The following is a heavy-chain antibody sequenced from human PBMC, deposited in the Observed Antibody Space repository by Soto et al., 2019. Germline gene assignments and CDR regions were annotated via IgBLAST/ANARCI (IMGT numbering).Heavy chain of an antibody. Sequence: QVQLVQSGAEVKKPGASVKVSCKASGYTFTSYDINWVRQATGQGLEWMGWMNPNSGNTGYAQKVQGRDTMTRNTSISTAYMELSSLRSEDTPVYYCARERGASSPFDYWGQGTLVTVSS. V-gene: IGHV1-8*01. CDR2: MNPNSGNT. D-gene: IGHD6-19*01. J-gene: IGHJ4*02. CDR1: GYTFTSYD. CDR3: ARERGASSPFDY.